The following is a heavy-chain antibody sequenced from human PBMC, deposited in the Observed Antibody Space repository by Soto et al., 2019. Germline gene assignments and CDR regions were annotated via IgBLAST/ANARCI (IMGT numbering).Heavy chain of an antibody. CDR1: GFTFSRYV. J-gene: IGHJ6*02. V-gene: IGHV3-30*18. CDR3: AKSIGITIFGVVIPTDYYYGMDV. Sequence: GGSRRLSWAASGFTFSRYVMHWVRQAPGKGLGWVAVISYDGSNKYYADSVNGRFTISRDNSKNTLYLQMNSLRAEDTAVYYCAKSIGITIFGVVIPTDYYYGMDVWGQGTTVTVSS. CDR2: ISYDGSNK. D-gene: IGHD3-3*01.